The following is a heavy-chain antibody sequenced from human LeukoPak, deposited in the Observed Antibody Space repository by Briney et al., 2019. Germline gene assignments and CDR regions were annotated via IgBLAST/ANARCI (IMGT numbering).Heavy chain of an antibody. Sequence: PGGSLRLSCVVSGFTFNTHAMHWVRQAPGKGLEWVAVISYDGSKKYYADFVKGRFTISRDNSKNTLYLQMNSLRAEDTAVYYCANYYDSSGYYPEAFDIWGQGTMVTVSS. CDR3: ANYYDSSGYYPEAFDI. D-gene: IGHD3-22*01. CDR1: GFTFNTHA. CDR2: ISYDGSKK. V-gene: IGHV3-30*04. J-gene: IGHJ3*02.